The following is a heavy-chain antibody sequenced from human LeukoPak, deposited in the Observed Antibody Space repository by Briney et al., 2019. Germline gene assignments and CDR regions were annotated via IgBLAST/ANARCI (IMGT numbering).Heavy chain of an antibody. V-gene: IGHV3-74*01. CDR2: INSDGSST. D-gene: IGHD3-3*01. CDR1: GFTFSSYW. J-gene: IGHJ6*02. CDR3: ARVPEWLLAYGMDV. Sequence: AGGSLRLSRAASGFTFSSYWMHWVRQAPGKGLVWVSRINSDGSSTSYADSVKGRFTISRDNAKNTLYLQMNSLRAEDTAVYYCARVPEWLLAYGMDVWGQGTTVTVSS.